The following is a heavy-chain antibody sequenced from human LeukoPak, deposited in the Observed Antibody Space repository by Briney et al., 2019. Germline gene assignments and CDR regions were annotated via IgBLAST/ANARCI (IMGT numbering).Heavy chain of an antibody. J-gene: IGHJ3*02. CDR1: GFTFSSYW. V-gene: IGHV3-74*01. CDR2: ISSDGSST. D-gene: IGHD2-21*01. Sequence: GGSLRLFCAASGFTFSSYWMHWVRQAPGKGLVWVSRISSDGSSTNYADSVKGRFTISRDNAKNTLSLQMNSLRAEDTAVYYCARSIASRAFDIWGQGTMVTVSS. CDR3: ARSIASRAFDI.